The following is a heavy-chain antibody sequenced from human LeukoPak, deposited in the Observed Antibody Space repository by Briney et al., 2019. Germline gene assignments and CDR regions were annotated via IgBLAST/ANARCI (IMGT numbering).Heavy chain of an antibody. CDR2: FDPEDGET. Sequence: ASVKVSCKVSGYTLAELSMHWVRQAPGKGLEWMGGFDPEDGETIYAQKFQGRVTMTEDTSTVTAYMELSSLRSEDTAVYYCATGDYYDSSGYYPSVVPHFDYWGQGTLVTVSS. CDR3: ATGDYYDSSGYYPSVVPHFDY. V-gene: IGHV1-24*01. CDR1: GYTLAELS. J-gene: IGHJ4*02. D-gene: IGHD3-22*01.